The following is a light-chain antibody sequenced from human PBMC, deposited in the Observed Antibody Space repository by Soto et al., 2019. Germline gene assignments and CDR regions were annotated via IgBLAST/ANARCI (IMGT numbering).Light chain of an antibody. V-gene: IGLV1-40*01. J-gene: IGLJ2*01. CDR2: GNT. CDR1: SSNIGAGYD. Sequence: QSVLTQPPSVSGAPGQRVTISCTGSSSNIGAGYDVHWYQQLPGTAPKLLIYGNTNRPSGVPDRFSGSKSGTSASLAITGLQAEDEADYYCQSYDNSLRVFGGGTKVTAL. CDR3: QSYDNSLRV.